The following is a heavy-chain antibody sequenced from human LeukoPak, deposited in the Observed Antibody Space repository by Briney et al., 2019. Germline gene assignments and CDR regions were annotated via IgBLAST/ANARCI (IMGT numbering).Heavy chain of an antibody. CDR3: ARDPGNSRWYGGFDF. J-gene: IGHJ4*01. V-gene: IGHV1-69*06. D-gene: IGHD6-13*01. CDR1: GGTFTSYA. CDR2: IIPIFGTA. Sequence: GASVKVSCKASGGTFTSYAISWVRQTPGQGLEWMGGIIPIFGTANYAQKFQGRVTITADKSTSTAYMELSSLRSEDTAVYYCARDPGNSRWYGGFDFWGQGTLVTVSS.